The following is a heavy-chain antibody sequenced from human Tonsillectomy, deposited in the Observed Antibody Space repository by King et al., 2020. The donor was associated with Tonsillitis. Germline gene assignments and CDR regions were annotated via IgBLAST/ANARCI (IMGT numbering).Heavy chain of an antibody. V-gene: IGHV4-38-2*02. CDR1: GYSISGGYY. CDR2: VFHHGGST. J-gene: IGHJ3*02. Sequence: QLQESGPGLVQPSETLSLTCTVSGYSISGGYYWGWIRQSPGKGLEWIGSVFHHGGSTYYNPSLKSRVTISMDRSKNQFSLNLSSVIAADTAVYYCARDLAVDYDSSGFFPGAFDIWGQGTMVTVSS. CDR3: ARDLAVDYDSSGFFPGAFDI. D-gene: IGHD3-22*01.